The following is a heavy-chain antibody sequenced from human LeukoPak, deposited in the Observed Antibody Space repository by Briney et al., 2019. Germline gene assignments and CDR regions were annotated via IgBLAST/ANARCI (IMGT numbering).Heavy chain of an antibody. CDR3: GFSEGDY. V-gene: IGHV4-39*07. J-gene: IGHJ4*02. Sequence: SETLSLTCTVSGGSISSSSYYWGWIRQPPGKGLEWIGSIYYSGSTYYNPSLKSRVTISIDTSTNQFSLKLSSVTAADTAMYFCGFSEGDYWGQGALVTVSS. D-gene: IGHD6-25*01. CDR1: GGSISSSSYY. CDR2: IYYSGST.